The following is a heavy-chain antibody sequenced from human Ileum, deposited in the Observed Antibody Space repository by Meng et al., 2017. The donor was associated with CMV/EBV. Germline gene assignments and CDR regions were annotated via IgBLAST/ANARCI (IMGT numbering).Heavy chain of an antibody. J-gene: IGHJ4*02. CDR1: GGSFSGYY. D-gene: IGHD5-24*01. CDR2: INHSGST. CDR3: ARGRRDGYNNPPLDY. Sequence: QGPLLRWGARLLKPPQTLSLTWPVYGGSFSGYYWSWIRQPPGKGLEWIGEINHSGSTNYNPSLKSRVTIAVDTSKNQFSLKLSSVTAADTAVYYCARGRRDGYNNPPLDYWGQGTLVTVSS. V-gene: IGHV4-34*01.